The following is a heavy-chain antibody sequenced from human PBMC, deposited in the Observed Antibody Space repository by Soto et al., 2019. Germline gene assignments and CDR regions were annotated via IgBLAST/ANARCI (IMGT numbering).Heavy chain of an antibody. J-gene: IGHJ5*02. D-gene: IGHD3-3*01. V-gene: IGHV1-18*01. Sequence: ASVKVSCKASGYTFTSYGISWVRQAPGQGLEWMGWISAYNGDTNYAQKLQGRVSMTTDTSTSTAYMELRSLRSEETDIHYIADITIFGVVYWFDPWGQETRVTVSS. CDR1: GYTFTSYG. CDR3: ADITIFGVVYWFDP. CDR2: ISAYNGDT.